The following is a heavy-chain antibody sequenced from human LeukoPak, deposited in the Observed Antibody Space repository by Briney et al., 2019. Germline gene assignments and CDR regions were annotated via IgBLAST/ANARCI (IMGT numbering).Heavy chain of an antibody. CDR1: GGSISSSCCY. V-gene: IGHV4-39*07. D-gene: IGHD6-13*01. CDR3: ARSSRSWSTFDY. Sequence: SETLSLTCTVSGGSISSSCCYWGWIRQPPGKGLEWIGSIYYSGSTYYNPSLMSRLTMSVDTSKNQFSLKLSSVTAADTAVYYCARSSRSWSTFDYWGQGTLVTVSS. CDR2: IYYSGST. J-gene: IGHJ4*02.